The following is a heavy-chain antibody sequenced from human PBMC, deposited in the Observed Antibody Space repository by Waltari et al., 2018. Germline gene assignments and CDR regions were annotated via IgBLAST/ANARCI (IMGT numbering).Heavy chain of an antibody. CDR3: AKDSPLCGGDCYSDY. J-gene: IGHJ4*02. V-gene: IGHV3-23*01. D-gene: IGHD2-21*01. CDR1: GFTFSSYA. CDR2: ISGSGGST. Sequence: AASGFTFSSYAMSWVRQAPGKGLEWVSAISGSGGSTYYADPVKGRFTISRDNSKNTLYLQMNSLRAEDTAVYYCAKDSPLCGGDCYSDYWGQGTLVTVSS.